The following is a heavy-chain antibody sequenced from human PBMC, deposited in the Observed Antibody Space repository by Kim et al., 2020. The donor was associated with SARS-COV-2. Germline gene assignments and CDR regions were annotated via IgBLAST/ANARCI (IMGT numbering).Heavy chain of an antibody. CDR1: GFTFSNAW. CDR3: TTDYVYGELYYYYGMDV. J-gene: IGHJ6*02. V-gene: IGHV3-15*01. Sequence: GGSLRLSCAASGFTFSNAWMSWVRQAPGKGLEWVGRIKSKTDGGTTDYAAPVKGRFTISRDDSKNTLYLQMNSLKTEDTAVYYCTTDYVYGELYYYYGMDVWGQGTTVTVSS. CDR2: IKSKTDGGTT. D-gene: IGHD1-7*01.